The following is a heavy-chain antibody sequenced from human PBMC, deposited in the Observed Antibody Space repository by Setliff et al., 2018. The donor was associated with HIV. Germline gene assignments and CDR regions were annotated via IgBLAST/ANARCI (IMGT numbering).Heavy chain of an antibody. Sequence: PSETLSLTCAVYGGPLSGHYWSWIRQPPGQGLEWIGETSHSGKTNYNPSLKSRVTISVDTSKNQFSLKLTSVTAADTAVYFCARDLGRYTRSGFYSDYHYGVDVWGQGTTVTVSS. J-gene: IGHJ6*02. CDR3: ARDLGRYTRSGFYSDYHYGVDV. V-gene: IGHV4-34*01. D-gene: IGHD3-22*01. CDR2: TSHSGKT. CDR1: GGPLSGHY.